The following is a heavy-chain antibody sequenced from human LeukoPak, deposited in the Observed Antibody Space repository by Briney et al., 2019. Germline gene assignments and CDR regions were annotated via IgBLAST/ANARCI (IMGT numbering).Heavy chain of an antibody. CDR2: ISASGGST. Sequence: GGSLRLSCVASGFTFSSYAMSWVRQAPGKGLEWVSGISASGGSTYFADSVKGRFTISRDNSKNTLYLQMNSLRAEDTAVYYCVRDDDRPDNGLDYWGQGTLVTVSS. D-gene: IGHD3-22*01. CDR3: VRDDDRPDNGLDY. CDR1: GFTFSSYA. V-gene: IGHV3-23*01. J-gene: IGHJ4*02.